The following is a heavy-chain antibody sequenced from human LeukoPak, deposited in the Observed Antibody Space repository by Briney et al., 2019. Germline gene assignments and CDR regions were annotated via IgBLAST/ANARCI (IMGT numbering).Heavy chain of an antibody. J-gene: IGHJ5*02. V-gene: IGHV1-46*01. CDR1: GYTFTSYH. Sequence: ASVKVSCTASGYTFTSYHIHWVRQAPGQGLEYMGLIFPTGGTTSYTQKFQGRLTLTRDTSTNTVYMELGSLTSEDTAVYFCARGRAAVARPRASANWFDPWGQGTLVTVSA. D-gene: IGHD6-19*01. CDR2: IFPTGGTT. CDR3: ARGRAAVARPRASANWFDP.